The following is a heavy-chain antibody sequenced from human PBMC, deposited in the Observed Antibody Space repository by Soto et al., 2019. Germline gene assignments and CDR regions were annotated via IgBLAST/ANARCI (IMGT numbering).Heavy chain of an antibody. CDR3: AREGCSSTSCYRDYYYYGMDV. J-gene: IGHJ6*02. D-gene: IGHD2-2*01. CDR1: GYTFTSYD. Sequence: QVQLVQSGAEVKKPGASVKVSCKASGYTFTSYDINWVRQATGQGLEWMGWMNPNSGNTGYAQKFQGRVTMTRNTSISTAYMELSSLRSEDTAVYYCAREGCSSTSCYRDYYYYGMDVWGQGTTVTVSS. V-gene: IGHV1-8*01. CDR2: MNPNSGNT.